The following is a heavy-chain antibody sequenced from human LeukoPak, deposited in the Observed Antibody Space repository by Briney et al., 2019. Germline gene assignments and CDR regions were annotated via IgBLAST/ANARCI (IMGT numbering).Heavy chain of an antibody. Sequence: ASVKVSCKASGYTFTGYYMLWVGQAPGQGLEWMGWINPNSGGTKQAQKFQDRVTIIRDTSINTVYMELSRLRSDDTAVYYCWRLPPGGTSAIDYWGQGTLVTVAS. CDR1: GYTFTGYY. D-gene: IGHD4-23*01. J-gene: IGHJ4*02. CDR2: INPNSGGT. CDR3: WRLPPGGTSAIDY. V-gene: IGHV1-2*02.